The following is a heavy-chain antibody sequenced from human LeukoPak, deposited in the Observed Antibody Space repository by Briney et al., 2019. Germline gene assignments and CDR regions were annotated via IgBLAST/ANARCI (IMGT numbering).Heavy chain of an antibody. CDR2: ISGSGGST. V-gene: IGHV3-23*01. D-gene: IGHD3-22*01. CDR3: AKDDTRAYYYDSSGYYLVDY. CDR1: GFTFSNYA. J-gene: IGHJ4*02. Sequence: GGSLRLSCAASGFTFSNYAMSWARQAPGKGLEWVSAISGSGGSTYYADSVKGRFTISRDNSKNTLYLQMNSLRAEDTAVYYCAKDDTRAYYYDSSGYYLVDYWGQGTLVTVSS.